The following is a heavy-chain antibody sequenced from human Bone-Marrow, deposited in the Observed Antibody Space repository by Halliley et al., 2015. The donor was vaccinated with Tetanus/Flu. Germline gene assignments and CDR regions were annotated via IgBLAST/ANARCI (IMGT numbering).Heavy chain of an antibody. CDR3: AGASRVTIFGVDALDI. V-gene: IGHV3-7*01. D-gene: IGHD3-3*01. CDR2: IKQDGSEK. Sequence: SLRLSCKASGFIFSTHWMTWVHQAPGKGLEWVANIKQDGSEKIHVDSVKGRFTISRDNAKNSLYLQMNSLRVEDTALYYCAGASRVTIFGVDALDIWGQGTMVTVSS. J-gene: IGHJ3*02. CDR1: GFIFSTHW.